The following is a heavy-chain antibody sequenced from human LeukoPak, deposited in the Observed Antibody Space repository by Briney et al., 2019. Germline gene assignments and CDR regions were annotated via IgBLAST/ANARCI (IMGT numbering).Heavy chain of an antibody. V-gene: IGHV3-30*01. CDR3: ARDGYSYDWGFYYYYYYMDV. CDR1: GFTFSSYA. J-gene: IGHJ6*03. Sequence: QPGRSLRLSCAASGFTFSSYAMHWVRQAPGKGLERVAVISYDGSNKYYADSVKGRFTISRDNSKNTLYLQMNSLRAEDTAVYYCARDGYSYDWGFYYYYYYMDVWGKGTTVTVSS. D-gene: IGHD5-18*01. CDR2: ISYDGSNK.